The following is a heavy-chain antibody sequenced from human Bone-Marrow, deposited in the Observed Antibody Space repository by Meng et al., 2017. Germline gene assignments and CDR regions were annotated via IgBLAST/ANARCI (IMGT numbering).Heavy chain of an antibody. CDR3: ARAGYYGSGSYYPYYYFDY. Sequence: QLQESGQGLLKPPQTLSLTCTVSGGSISSGGYYWSWIRQHPGKGLEWIGFIYYSGSTYYNPSLKSRVSISVDTSKNQFSLKLSSVTAADTAVYYCARAGYYGSGSYYPYYYFDYWGQGTLVTVSS. D-gene: IGHD3-10*01. J-gene: IGHJ4*02. CDR2: IYYSGST. CDR1: GGSISSGGYY. V-gene: IGHV4-31*03.